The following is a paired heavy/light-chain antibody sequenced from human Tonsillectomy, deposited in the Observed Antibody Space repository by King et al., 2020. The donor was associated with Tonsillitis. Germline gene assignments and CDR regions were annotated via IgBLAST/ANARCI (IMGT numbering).Light chain of an antibody. CDR1: SSNIGYNS. V-gene: IGLV1-51*02. Sequence: QSVLTQPPSVSAAPGQKVTISCSGSSSNIGYNSVSWYQQLPGAAPKLLIFENDKRPSGIPDRFSGSKSDTSATLGITGLQTGDEADYYCGTWDSSQGAGVFGGGTKVTVL. CDR2: END. CDR3: GTWDSSQGAGV. J-gene: IGLJ3*02.
Heavy chain of an antibody. Sequence: QVQLQESGPGLVEPSETLSLTCSVSSVSRGAISSFYWSWIRQPPGKGLEWIGYIYHSGSTTSNPSLESRVAISIDTSKNQFSLKLTSVTAADTAVYYCARSPITVLRGVRATPYFSLWGQGNMVIVS. CDR1: SVSRGAISSFY. J-gene: IGHJ3*01. V-gene: IGHV4-59*01. CDR2: IYHSGST. CDR3: ARSPITVLRGVRATPYFSL. D-gene: IGHD3-10*01.